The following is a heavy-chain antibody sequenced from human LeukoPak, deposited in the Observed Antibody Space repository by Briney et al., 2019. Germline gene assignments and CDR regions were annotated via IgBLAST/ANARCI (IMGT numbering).Heavy chain of an antibody. D-gene: IGHD3-9*01. CDR1: GYTLTELS. J-gene: IGHJ4*02. CDR2: FDPEDGET. Sequence: ASVRVSCKVSGYTLTELSMHWVRQAPGKGLEWMGGFDPEDGETIYAQKFQGRVTMTEDTSTDTAYMELSSLRSEDTAVYYCATAAILTGYPIFDYWGKGTLVTVSS. V-gene: IGHV1-24*01. CDR3: ATAAILTGYPIFDY.